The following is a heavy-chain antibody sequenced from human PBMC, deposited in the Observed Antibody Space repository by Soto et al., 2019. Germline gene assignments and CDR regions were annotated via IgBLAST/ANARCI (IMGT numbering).Heavy chain of an antibody. CDR2: IIPILGIA. CDR1: GGTFSSYT. J-gene: IGHJ4*02. CDR3: ARDRGVDTAMAAAWFDY. D-gene: IGHD5-18*01. V-gene: IGHV1-69*08. Sequence: QVQLVQSGAEVKKPGSSVKVSCKASGGTFSSYTISWVRQAPGQGLEWMGRIIPILGIANYAQKFQGRVPITADKSTSTAYMELSSLRSEDTAVYYCARDRGVDTAMAAAWFDYWGQGTLVTVSS.